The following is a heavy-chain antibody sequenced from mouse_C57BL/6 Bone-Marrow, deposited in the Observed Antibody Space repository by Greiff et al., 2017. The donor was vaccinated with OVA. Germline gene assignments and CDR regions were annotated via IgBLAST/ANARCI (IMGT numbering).Heavy chain of an antibody. V-gene: IGHV1-69*01. CDR2: IDPSDSYT. D-gene: IGHD2-2*01. Sequence: QVHVKQPGAELVMPGASVKLSCKASGYTFTSYWMHWVKQRPGQGLEWIGEIDPSDSYTNYNQKFKGKSTLTVDKSSSTAYMQLSSLTSEDSAVYYCARGLRRWFAYWGQGTLVTVSA. CDR3: ARGLRRWFAY. CDR1: GYTFTSYW. J-gene: IGHJ3*01.